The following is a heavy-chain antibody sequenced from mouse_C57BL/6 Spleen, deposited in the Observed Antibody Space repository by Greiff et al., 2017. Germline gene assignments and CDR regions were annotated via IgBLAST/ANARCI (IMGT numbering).Heavy chain of an antibody. Sequence: QVQLKQSGAELVKPGASVKISCKASGYAFSSYWMNWVKQRPGKGLEWIGQIYPGDGDTNYNGKFKGKATLTADKSSSTAYMQLSSLTSEDSAVYFCARGGYYYGSFAYWGQGTLVTVSA. CDR3: ARGGYYYGSFAY. J-gene: IGHJ3*01. CDR1: GYAFSSYW. CDR2: IYPGDGDT. D-gene: IGHD1-1*01. V-gene: IGHV1-80*01.